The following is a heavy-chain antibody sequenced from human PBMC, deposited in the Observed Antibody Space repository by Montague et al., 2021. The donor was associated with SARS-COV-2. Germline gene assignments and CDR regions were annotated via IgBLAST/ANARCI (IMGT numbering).Heavy chain of an antibody. CDR2: IFHSGIT. V-gene: IGHV4-4*02. CDR3: ARGRLVGDSSSWYYFDY. D-gene: IGHD6-13*01. Sequence: SETLSLTCAVSGGSINTNNWWTWVRQPPGEGLEWIGQIFHSGITXYNPSLESRVTISVDKSKNQFSLRLSSVTAADTAVYYCARGRLVGDSSSWYYFDYWGQGTRVAVSS. J-gene: IGHJ4*02. CDR1: GGSINTNNW.